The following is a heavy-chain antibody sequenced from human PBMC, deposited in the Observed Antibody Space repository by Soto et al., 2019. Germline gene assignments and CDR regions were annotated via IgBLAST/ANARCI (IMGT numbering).Heavy chain of an antibody. D-gene: IGHD3-3*01. V-gene: IGHV1-69*02. CDR2: IIPILGIA. CDR3: ARTIFGVVTHSSYMDV. J-gene: IGHJ6*03. CDR1: GGTFSSYT. Sequence: GASVKVSCKASGGTFSSYTISWVRQAPGQGLEWMGRIIPILGIANYAQKFQGRVTITADKSTSTAYMELSSLRSEDTAVYYCARTIFGVVTHSSYMDVWGKGTTVTVSS.